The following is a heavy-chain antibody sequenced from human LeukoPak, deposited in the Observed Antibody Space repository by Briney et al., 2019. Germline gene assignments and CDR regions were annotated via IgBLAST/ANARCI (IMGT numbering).Heavy chain of an antibody. CDR1: GGSFSGYY. V-gene: IGHV4-34*01. CDR3: ARLPNVPATLQKDDY. J-gene: IGHJ4*02. D-gene: IGHD2-2*01. Sequence: SETLSLTCAVYGGSFSGYYWSWIRQPPGKGLEWIGEINHSGSTNYNPSLKSRVTISVDTSKNQFSLKLSSVTAADTAVYYCARLPNVPATLQKDDYWGQGTLVTVSS. CDR2: INHSGST.